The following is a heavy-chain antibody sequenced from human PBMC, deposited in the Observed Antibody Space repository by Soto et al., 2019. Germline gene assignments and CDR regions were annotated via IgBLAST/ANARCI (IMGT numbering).Heavy chain of an antibody. V-gene: IGHV1-46*01. CDR1: GYTFTSYY. D-gene: IGHD3-3*01. Sequence: ASVKVSCKASGYTFTSYYMHWVRQAPGQGLEWMGIINPSGSSTSYAQKFQGRVTMTRDTSTSTVYMELSSLRSEDTAVYYCARSSYYDFWSGSHLYGMDVWGQGTTVTVSS. CDR2: INPSGSST. J-gene: IGHJ6*02. CDR3: ARSSYYDFWSGSHLYGMDV.